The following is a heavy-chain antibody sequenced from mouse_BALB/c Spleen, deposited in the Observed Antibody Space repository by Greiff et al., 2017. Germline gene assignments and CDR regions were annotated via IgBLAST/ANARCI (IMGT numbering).Heavy chain of an antibody. CDR2: ISSGGSCT. CDR3: TRGGCNYPYAMDY. V-gene: IGHV5-6-4*01. J-gene: IGHJ4*01. CDR1: GFTFSSYT. D-gene: IGHD2-1*01. Sequence: EVQLVESGGGLVKPGGSLKLSCAASGFTFSSYTMSWVRQTPEKRLEWVATISSGGSCTYYPDSVKGRFTISRDNAKNTLYLQMSSLKSEDTAMYYCTRGGCNYPYAMDYWGQGTSVTVSS.